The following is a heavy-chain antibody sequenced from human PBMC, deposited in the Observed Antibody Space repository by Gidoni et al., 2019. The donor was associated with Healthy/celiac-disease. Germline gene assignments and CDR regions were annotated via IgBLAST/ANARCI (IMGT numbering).Heavy chain of an antibody. D-gene: IGHD2-21*01. CDR3: AKDNIIVDGGNMGGYGMDV. CDR2: ISWNSGSI. V-gene: IGHV3-9*01. CDR1: GFTFDDYA. Sequence: EVQLVESGGGLVQPGRSLRLSCAASGFTFDDYAMPWVRQAPGKGLEWVSGISWNSGSIGYADSVKGRFTISRDNAKNSLYLQMNSLRAEDTALYYCAKDNIIVDGGNMGGYGMDVWGQGTTVTVSS. J-gene: IGHJ6*02.